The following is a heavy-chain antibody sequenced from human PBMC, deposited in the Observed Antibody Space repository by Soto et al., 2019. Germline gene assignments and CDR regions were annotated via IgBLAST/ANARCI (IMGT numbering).Heavy chain of an antibody. Sequence: PGESLKISCKGSGYSFTTYWIGWVRQMPGKGLEWMGIIHCGDSDTRYSPSFQGQVTISVDKSINTAYLQMSSLRADDTAVYYCAPMGVWGQGTTVTVSS. CDR3: APMGV. CDR1: GYSFTTYW. CDR2: IHCGDSDT. J-gene: IGHJ6*02. V-gene: IGHV5-51*01.